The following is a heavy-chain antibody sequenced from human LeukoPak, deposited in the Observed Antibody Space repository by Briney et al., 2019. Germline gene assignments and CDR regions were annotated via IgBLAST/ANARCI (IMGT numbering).Heavy chain of an antibody. CDR3: ARGPPTYAFDI. Sequence: SQTLSLTCTVSGGSISSGDYYWSWIRQPPGKGLEWIGYIYYSGSTYYNPSLKSRVTISVDTSKNQFSLKLSSVTAANTAVYYCARGPPTYAFDIWGQGTMVTVSS. V-gene: IGHV4-30-4*08. CDR2: IYYSGST. J-gene: IGHJ3*02. CDR1: GGSISSGDYY.